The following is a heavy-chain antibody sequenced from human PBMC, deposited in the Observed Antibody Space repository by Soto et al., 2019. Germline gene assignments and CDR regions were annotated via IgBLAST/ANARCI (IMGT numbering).Heavy chain of an antibody. CDR3: AKDSNGYPDY. CDR2: ISYDGSNK. J-gene: IGHJ4*02. V-gene: IGHV3-30*18. CDR1: GFTFSSYG. Sequence: PGGSLRLSCAASGFTFSSYGMHWVRQAPGKGLEWVAVISYDGSNKYYADSVKGRFTISRDNSKNTLYLQMNSLRAEDTAVYYCAKDSNGYPDYWGQGTLVTVSS. D-gene: IGHD5-18*01.